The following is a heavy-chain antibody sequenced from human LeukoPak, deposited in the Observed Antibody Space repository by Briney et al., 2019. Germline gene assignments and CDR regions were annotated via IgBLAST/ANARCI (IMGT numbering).Heavy chain of an antibody. J-gene: IGHJ4*02. Sequence: AGGSLRLSCAASGFTFSSYWMHWVRQAPGKGLVWVSRINSDGSSTSYADSVKGRFTISRDNAKNTLYLQMNSLRAEDTAVYYCARAGRVRTYYYGSGSYYYWGQGTLVTVSS. CDR3: ARAGRVRTYYYGSGSYYY. CDR1: GFTFSSYW. D-gene: IGHD3-10*01. V-gene: IGHV3-74*01. CDR2: INSDGSST.